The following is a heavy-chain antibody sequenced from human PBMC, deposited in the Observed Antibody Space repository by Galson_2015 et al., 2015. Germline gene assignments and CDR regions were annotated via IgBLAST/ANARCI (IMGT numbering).Heavy chain of an antibody. J-gene: IGHJ4*02. Sequence: SLRLSCAASGFTFGDYAMSWFRQAPGKGLESVGFIRSKAYGGTTEYAASVKGRFTISRDDSKSIAYLQMNSLKTEDTAVYYCTRADYGDYSLLLDYWGQGTLVTVSS. CDR2: IRSKAYGGTT. D-gene: IGHD4-17*01. CDR3: TRADYGDYSLLLDY. V-gene: IGHV3-49*03. CDR1: GFTFGDYA.